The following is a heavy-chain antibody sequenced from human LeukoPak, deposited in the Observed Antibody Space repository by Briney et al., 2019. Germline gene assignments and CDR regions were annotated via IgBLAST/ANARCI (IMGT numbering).Heavy chain of an antibody. D-gene: IGHD3/OR15-3a*01. CDR3: ARDQYDTWSRRGNFDS. CDR2: IKLDGSEK. Sequence: GGSLRLSCVASGFTFGKYWMSWVRQAPGKRLEWVANIKLDGSEKNYVDSVKGRFTISRDNTKNSLYLQMNSLRAEDTAVFYCARDQYDTWSRRGNFDSWGQGTLVIVSS. J-gene: IGHJ4*02. CDR1: GFTFGKYW. V-gene: IGHV3-7*03.